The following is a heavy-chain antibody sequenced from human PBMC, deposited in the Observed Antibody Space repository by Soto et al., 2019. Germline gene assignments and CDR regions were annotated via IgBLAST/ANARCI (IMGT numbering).Heavy chain of an antibody. Sequence: SETLSLTCAVYGGSFSGYYWSWIRQPPGKGLEWIGEINHSGSTNYNPSLKSRVTISVDTSKNQFSLKLSSVTAADTAVYYCAGGGVWFGELLSGKSRPSGTSTRLWWFDPWGQGTLVTVSS. J-gene: IGHJ5*02. CDR3: AGGGVWFGELLSGKSRPSGTSTRLWWFDP. V-gene: IGHV4-34*01. D-gene: IGHD3-10*01. CDR2: INHSGST. CDR1: GGSFSGYY.